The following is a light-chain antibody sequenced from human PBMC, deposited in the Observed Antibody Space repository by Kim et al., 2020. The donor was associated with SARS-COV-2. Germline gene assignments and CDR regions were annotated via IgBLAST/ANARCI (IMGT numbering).Light chain of an antibody. CDR3: QQYNDYPIT. J-gene: IGKJ5*01. CDR2: AAS. Sequence: ASVGNRVTFPCRASQGIGSRLDWYQQKPEKAPTSLIYAASTLQSGVPSRFSGGGSGSDFTLTITSLRPEDSATYYCQQYNDYPITFGQGTRLEIK. CDR1: QGIGSR. V-gene: IGKV1D-16*01.